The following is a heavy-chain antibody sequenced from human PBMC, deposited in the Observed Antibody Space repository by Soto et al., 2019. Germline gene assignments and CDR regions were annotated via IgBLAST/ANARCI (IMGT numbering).Heavy chain of an antibody. CDR1: GGSISSSSYY. CDR3: ARDVRILRYFDWFKYGMDV. V-gene: IGHV4-39*02. J-gene: IGHJ6*02. D-gene: IGHD3-9*01. CDR2: IYYSGST. Sequence: SETLSLTCTVSGGSISSSSYYWGWIRQPPGKGLEWIGSIYYSGSTYYNPSLKSRVTISVDTSKNQFSLKLSSVTAADTAVYYCARDVRILRYFDWFKYGMDVWGQGTTVTVSS.